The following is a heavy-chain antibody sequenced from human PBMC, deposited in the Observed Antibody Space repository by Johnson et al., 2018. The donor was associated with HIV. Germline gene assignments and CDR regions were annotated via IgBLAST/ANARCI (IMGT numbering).Heavy chain of an antibody. CDR3: ARERDSGDSLHRRFRAFDI. V-gene: IGHV3-66*02. CDR1: GVTVSSNY. CDR2: IYSGGGT. D-gene: IGHD4-17*01. J-gene: IGHJ3*02. Sequence: VQLVESGGGLVQPGGSLRLSCAASGVTVSSNYMSWVRQSPGMRLQWVAGIYSGGGTQYADSVKGRLAISRDHSKNTLYLQMSSLRVDDTAVYYCARERDSGDSLHRRFRAFDIWGQGKMVTVSS.